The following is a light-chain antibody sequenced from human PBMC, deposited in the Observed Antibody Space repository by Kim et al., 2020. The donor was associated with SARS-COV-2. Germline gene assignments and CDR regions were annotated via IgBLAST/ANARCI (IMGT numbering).Light chain of an antibody. Sequence: PGERATPSCRASQSISSEFLSWYQQISGQPPRLLIFGASNRAAGIPDRCSGGGSGTDFTLTITRLEPADSAVYYCQQYTTSPPAYTFGQGTKLEI. V-gene: IGKV3-20*01. CDR3: QQYTTSPPAYT. CDR2: GAS. J-gene: IGKJ2*01. CDR1: QSISSEF.